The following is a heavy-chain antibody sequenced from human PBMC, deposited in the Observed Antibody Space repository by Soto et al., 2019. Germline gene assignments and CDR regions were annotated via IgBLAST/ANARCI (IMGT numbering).Heavy chain of an antibody. V-gene: IGHV4-39*01. D-gene: IGHD2-8*01. CDR1: GDSIGTTHSY. Sequence: PSETLSLTCTVSGDSIGTTHSYWAWIRQSPGKGLEWIGNIHYSGSTYYMPSLRSRVTLSVDTSKNQFSLRLTSVTAEDTAVYYCARHEGNGNVWPLDYWGQGILVTSPQ. CDR2: IHYSGST. CDR3: ARHEGNGNVWPLDY. J-gene: IGHJ4*02.